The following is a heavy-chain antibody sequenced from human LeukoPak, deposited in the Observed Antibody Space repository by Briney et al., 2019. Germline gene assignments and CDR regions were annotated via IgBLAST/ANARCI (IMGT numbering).Heavy chain of an antibody. CDR2: ISSSSSYI. CDR3: ARAFAGYCSSTSCYGGDY. CDR1: GFTFSSHS. D-gene: IGHD2-2*01. Sequence: GGSLRLSCAASGFTFSSHSMNWVRQAPGKGLEWVSSISSSSSYIYYADSVKGRFTISRDNAKNSLYLQMNSLRAEDTAVYYCARAFAGYCSSTSCYGGDYWGQGTLVTVSS. V-gene: IGHV3-21*01. J-gene: IGHJ4*02.